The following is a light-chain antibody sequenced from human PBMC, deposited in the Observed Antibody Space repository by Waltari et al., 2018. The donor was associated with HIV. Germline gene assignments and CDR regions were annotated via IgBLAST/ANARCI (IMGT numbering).Light chain of an antibody. CDR3: QQSYSTPPT. Sequence: DIQMTQSPSSLSASVGDRFTITCRASQSISSYLNCYQQKPGKAPKLLIYAASSLQSGVPSRFSGSGSGTDFTLTISSLQPEDFATYYCQQSYSTPPTFGGGTKVEIK. V-gene: IGKV1-39*01. CDR2: AAS. CDR1: QSISSY. J-gene: IGKJ4*01.